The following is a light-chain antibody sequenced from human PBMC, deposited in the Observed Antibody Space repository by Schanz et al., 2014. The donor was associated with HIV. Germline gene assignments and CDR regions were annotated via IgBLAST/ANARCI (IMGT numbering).Light chain of an antibody. CDR2: DVN. V-gene: IGLV2-8*01. J-gene: IGLJ3*02. Sequence: QSALTQPPSASGSPGQSITISCTGLNSDISTYNYVSWYQQNPGKAPNLIIYDVNKRPSAVPDRFSGSKSGNTASLTISGLRAEDEADYHCCSYAGNTTWVFGGGTKLTVL. CDR3: CSYAGNTTWV. CDR1: NSDISTYNY.